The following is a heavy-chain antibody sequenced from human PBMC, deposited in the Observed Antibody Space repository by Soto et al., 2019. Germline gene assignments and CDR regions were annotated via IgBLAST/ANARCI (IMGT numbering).Heavy chain of an antibody. J-gene: IGHJ4*02. Sequence: QVQLMQSGAEVRKPGASVKVSCKASGYTFTDDDINWVRQATGQELEWLGWMTPKSGYTGYAQKFQGRVTLTRDTSRGTAYMELSSLTSEDTAVYYCTRNLYNTGDFDHWGQGTLVTVSS. V-gene: IGHV1-8*02. CDR2: MTPKSGYT. D-gene: IGHD1-20*01. CDR1: GYTFTDDD. CDR3: TRNLYNTGDFDH.